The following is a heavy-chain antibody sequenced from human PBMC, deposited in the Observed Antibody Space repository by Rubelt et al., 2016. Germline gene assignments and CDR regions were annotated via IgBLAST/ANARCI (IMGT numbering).Heavy chain of an antibody. CDR2: ISGTGNTI. Sequence: EVQLVESGGGLVKRGGSLRISCEGSGFTFSRYAIVWVRQAPGKGLEWVSYISGTGNTISDAASTKGRFTGSRDNVKNSVYLQMNSLRVEDTAGYYCAKGHSLSDAFDSWGQGTMVTVSS. CDR3: AKGHSLSDAFDS. D-gene: IGHD3-10*01. V-gene: IGHV3-48*03. J-gene: IGHJ3*02. CDR1: GFTFSRYA.